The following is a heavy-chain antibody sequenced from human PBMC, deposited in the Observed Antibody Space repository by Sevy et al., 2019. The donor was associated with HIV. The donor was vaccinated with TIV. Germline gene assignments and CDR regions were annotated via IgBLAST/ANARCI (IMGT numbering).Heavy chain of an antibody. CDR2: IYLSGST. J-gene: IGHJ4*02. Sequence: SETLSLTCTVSGGSIARSSYDWGWIRQSPGKGLEWIGSIYLSGSTSYATSLRVRVTISVDTSKNQVSLKMRSVTATDTAFYYCARHGGLVDRGFDFWGQGALVTVSS. D-gene: IGHD3-10*01. CDR1: GGSIARSSYD. V-gene: IGHV4-39*01. CDR3: ARHGGLVDRGFDF.